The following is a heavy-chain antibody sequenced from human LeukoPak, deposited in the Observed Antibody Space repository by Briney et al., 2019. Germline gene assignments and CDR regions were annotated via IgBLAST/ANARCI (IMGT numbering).Heavy chain of an antibody. J-gene: IGHJ3*02. CDR3: ARGIQPPKYYGSGSDTFDI. D-gene: IGHD3-10*01. CDR1: GFTFSSYG. CDR2: TSSDGSNK. Sequence: PGRSLRLSCAASGFTFSSYGMHWVRQAPGKGLEWVAVTSSDGSNKYYADSVRGRFTISRDNSKNTLYLQMNSLRAEDTAVYYCARGIQPPKYYGSGSDTFDIWGQGTMVTVSS. V-gene: IGHV3-30*03.